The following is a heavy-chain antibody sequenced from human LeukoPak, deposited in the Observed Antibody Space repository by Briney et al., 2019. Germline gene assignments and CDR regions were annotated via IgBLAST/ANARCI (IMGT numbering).Heavy chain of an antibody. J-gene: IGHJ4*02. CDR3: TALYCSSTGCPFDY. V-gene: IGHV3-15*01. CDR2: IKSKTDGGTT. D-gene: IGHD2-2*01. Sequence: PGGSLRLSCAASGFTFSNAWMSWIRQAPGKGLEWVGRIKSKTDGGTTDYAAPVKGRFTISRDDSKNTLYLQMNSLKTEDTAVYYCTALYCSSTGCPFDYWGQGTLVTVSS. CDR1: GFTFSNAW.